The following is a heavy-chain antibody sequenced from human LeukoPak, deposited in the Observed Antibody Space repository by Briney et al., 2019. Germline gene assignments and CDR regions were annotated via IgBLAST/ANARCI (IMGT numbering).Heavy chain of an antibody. CDR1: GYTFTSYD. D-gene: IGHD3-3*01. CDR3: ARVFRAVAYYDFWSGSPGGFDP. J-gene: IGHJ5*02. V-gene: IGHV1-8*03. Sequence: ASVKVSCKASGYTFTSYDINWVRQATGQGLEWMGWMNPNGGNTGYAQKFQGRVTITRNTSISTAYMELSSLRSEDTAVYYCARVFRAVAYYDFWSGSPGGFDPWGQGTLVTVSS. CDR2: MNPNGGNT.